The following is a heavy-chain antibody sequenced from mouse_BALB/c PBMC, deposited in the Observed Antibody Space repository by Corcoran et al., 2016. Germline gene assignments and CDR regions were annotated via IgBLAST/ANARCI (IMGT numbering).Heavy chain of an antibody. V-gene: IGHV14-3*02. J-gene: IGHJ3*01. CDR3: ARYTAPPY. Sequence: EVQLQQSGAELVKPGASVKLSCTASGFNIKDTYMHWVKQRPEQGVEWSGRIDPANGNTKYDPKFQGKATITADTSSNTAYLQLSSLTSEDTAVYYCARYTAPPYWGQGTVVTVSA. CDR2: IDPANGNT. D-gene: IGHD1-2*01. CDR1: GFNIKDTY.